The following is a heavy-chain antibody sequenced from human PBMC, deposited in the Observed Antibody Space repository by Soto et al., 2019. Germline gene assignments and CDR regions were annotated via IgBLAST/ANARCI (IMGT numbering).Heavy chain of an antibody. CDR2: IYYTGIT. V-gene: IGHV4-30-4*01. Sequence: SETLSLTCTVSGGSVSGVDYFWSWIRQSPGKGLEWIGYIYYTGITHLNPSLKSRLTMAVDTSKNEFSLKLTSVSAADTAVYFCAREEKKGIISWFDPWGQGTPVTVS. CDR3: AREEKKGIISWFDP. D-gene: IGHD2-21*01. J-gene: IGHJ5*02. CDR1: GGSVSGVDYF.